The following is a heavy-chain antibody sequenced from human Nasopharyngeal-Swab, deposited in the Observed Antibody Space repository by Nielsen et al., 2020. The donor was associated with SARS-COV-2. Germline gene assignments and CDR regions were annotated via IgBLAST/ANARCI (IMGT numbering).Heavy chain of an antibody. J-gene: IGHJ6*02. Sequence: WIRQPPGKGLEWIGSIYYSGSTYYNPSLKSRVTISVDTSKNQFSLKLGSVTAADTAVYYCARRVARAPRHEGDYYYGMDVWGQGTTVTVSS. V-gene: IGHV4-39*01. D-gene: IGHD3-16*01. CDR2: IYYSGST. CDR3: ARRVARAPRHEGDYYYGMDV.